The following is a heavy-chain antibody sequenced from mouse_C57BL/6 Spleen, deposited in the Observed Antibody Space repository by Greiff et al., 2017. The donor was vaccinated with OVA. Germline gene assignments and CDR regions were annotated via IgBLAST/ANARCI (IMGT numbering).Heavy chain of an antibody. CDR1: GYTFTSYW. V-gene: IGHV1-69*01. Sequence: QVQLQQPGAELVMPGASVKLSCKASGYTFTSYWMHWVKQRPGQGLEWIGEIDPSYSYTNYNQKFKGKSTLTVDKSSSTAYMQLSSLTSEDSAVYYCASSYYYGSSYEAWFAYWGQGTLVTVSA. CDR2: IDPSYSYT. J-gene: IGHJ3*01. CDR3: ASSYYYGSSYEAWFAY. D-gene: IGHD1-1*01.